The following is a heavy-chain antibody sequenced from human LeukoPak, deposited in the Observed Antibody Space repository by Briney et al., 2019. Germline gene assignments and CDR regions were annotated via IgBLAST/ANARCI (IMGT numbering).Heavy chain of an antibody. CDR1: GFTFDDYA. J-gene: IGHJ3*02. CDR3: AKDSEMATPIDI. CDR2: ISGDGGST. D-gene: IGHD5-24*01. Sequence: GGSLRLSRAASGFTFDDYAMHWVRQAPGKGLEWVSLISGDGGSTYYADSVKGRFTISRDNSKNSLYLQMNSLRTEDTALYYCAKDSEMATPIDIWGQGTMVTVSS. V-gene: IGHV3-43*02.